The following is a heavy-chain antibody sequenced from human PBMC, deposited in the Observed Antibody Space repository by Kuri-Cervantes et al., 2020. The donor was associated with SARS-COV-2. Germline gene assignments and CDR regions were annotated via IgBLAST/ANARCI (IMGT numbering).Heavy chain of an antibody. Sequence: GGSLRLSCAASGSTFSSYWMHWVRQAPGKGLVWVSRINSDGSSTSYADSVKGRFTISRDNAKNTLYLQMNSLRAEDTAVYYCARVPSITMVRGANSYGMDVWGQGTTVTDSS. CDR2: INSDGSST. CDR3: ARVPSITMVRGANSYGMDV. CDR1: GSTFSSYW. V-gene: IGHV3-74*01. D-gene: IGHD3-10*01. J-gene: IGHJ6*02.